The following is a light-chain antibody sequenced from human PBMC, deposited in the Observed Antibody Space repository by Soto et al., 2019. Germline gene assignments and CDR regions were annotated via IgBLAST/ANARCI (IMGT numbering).Light chain of an antibody. CDR2: GAS. J-gene: IGKJ5*01. CDR3: QQSYSTLIT. V-gene: IGKV3-20*01. CDR1: QSVTNNY. Sequence: EVVLTQSPGTLALSPGERATLSRRASQSVTNNYFAWYKQKPGQAPRLLIYGASRRATGIPDRFSGSGSGTDFTLTISRLEPEDFATYYCQQSYSTLITFGQGTRLEIK.